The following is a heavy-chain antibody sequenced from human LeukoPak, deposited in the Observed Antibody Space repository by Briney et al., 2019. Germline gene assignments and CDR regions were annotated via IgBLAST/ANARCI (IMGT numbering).Heavy chain of an antibody. CDR2: IKQDGSEK. CDR1: GFTFSDYA. D-gene: IGHD3-3*01. V-gene: IGHV3-7*01. J-gene: IGHJ6*02. Sequence: PGGSLRLSCAASGFTFSDYAMDWVRQAPGKGLEWVANIKQDGSEKYYVDSVKGRFTISRDNAKNSLYLQMNSLRAEDTAVYYCARDRPYDFWSGYYFGRYYYYGMDVWGQGTTVTVSS. CDR3: ARDRPYDFWSGYYFGRYYYYGMDV.